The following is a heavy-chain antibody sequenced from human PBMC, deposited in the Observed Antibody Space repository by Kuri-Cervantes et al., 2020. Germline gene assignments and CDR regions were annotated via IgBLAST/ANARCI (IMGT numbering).Heavy chain of an antibody. D-gene: IGHD4-17*01. J-gene: IGHJ4*02. CDR1: GFTFSNYW. CDR3: LVSVN. CDR2: IKEDGSEK. Sequence: LSLTCAASGFTFSNYWMSWVRQAPGKGLEWVANIKEDGSEKYYVDSVKGRFTISRDNAKNSLYLQMNSLRAEDTAVYYCLVSVNWGQGRLVTVSS. V-gene: IGHV3-7*01.